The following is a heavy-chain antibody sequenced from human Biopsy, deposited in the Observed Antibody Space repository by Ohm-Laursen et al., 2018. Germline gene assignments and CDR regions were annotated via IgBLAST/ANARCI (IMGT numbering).Heavy chain of an antibody. CDR2: IFPTGIT. Sequence: SDTLSLTCTVSGGPIDSYYWSWIRQPAGKGLEWIGRIFPTGITNYNPSLKSRVTISVDTSKNEFSLRLPSVTAADTAVYYCARGSLKMDYWGQGTLVTVSS. CDR3: ARGSLKMDY. D-gene: IGHD3-9*01. J-gene: IGHJ4*02. CDR1: GGPIDSYY. V-gene: IGHV4-4*07.